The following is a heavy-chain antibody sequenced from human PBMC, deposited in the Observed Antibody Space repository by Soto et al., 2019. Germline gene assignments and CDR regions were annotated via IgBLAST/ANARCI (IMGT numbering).Heavy chain of an antibody. J-gene: IGHJ4*02. Sequence: GWSLRLSCAASVFTFSSYGMHWVRQAPGKGLEWVAFISFHGGDKYYTDSVKGRFTISRDNSKNTLSLQMNSLTAEDTALYYCAKVDSRRGWYGFFDCWCQGCLVTVSS. D-gene: IGHD6-19*01. CDR3: AKVDSRRGWYGFFDC. V-gene: IGHV3-30*18. CDR2: ISFHGGDK. CDR1: VFTFSSYG.